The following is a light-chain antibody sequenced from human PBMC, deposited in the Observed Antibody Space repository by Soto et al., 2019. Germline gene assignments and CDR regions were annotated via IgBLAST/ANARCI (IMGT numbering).Light chain of an antibody. CDR3: QQSYSTPPGT. CDR2: DAS. CDR1: QSISNY. J-gene: IGKJ2*01. Sequence: DIQMTQSRSSLSASVGDRVTITCRASQSISNYLNWYQQKPGKAPNLLIYDASSLQSGVPSRFRGSGSGTDFTLIISSLQPEDFATYYCQQSYSTPPGTFGQGTKVDIK. V-gene: IGKV1-39*01.